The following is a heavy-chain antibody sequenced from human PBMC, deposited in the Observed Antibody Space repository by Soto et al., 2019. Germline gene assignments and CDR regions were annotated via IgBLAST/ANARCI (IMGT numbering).Heavy chain of an antibody. J-gene: IGHJ5*02. CDR1: GYTFNTYL. V-gene: IGHV5-51*01. D-gene: IGHD3-22*01. CDR3: ARHFRDESSGYRKIDP. CDR2: IYPYNSET. Sequence: PXESLRISRKGSGYTFNTYLIGWVRQMPGKGLEWMGIIYPYNSETTYSPSFRGQVTISVDKSVSTAYLQWSSLKASDTAMYYCARHFRDESSGYRKIDPWGQGTLVTVSS.